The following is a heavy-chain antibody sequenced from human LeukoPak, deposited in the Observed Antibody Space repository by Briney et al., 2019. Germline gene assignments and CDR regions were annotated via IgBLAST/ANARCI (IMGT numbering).Heavy chain of an antibody. Sequence: GGSLRLSCAASGFTFGSYSMNWVRQAPGKGLECVSSISSSSSYIYYADSVKGRFTISRDNAKNSLYLQMNSLRAEDTAVYYCASSSGTDIDFDYWGQGTLVTVSS. CDR3: ASSSGTDIDFDY. CDR1: GFTFGSYS. J-gene: IGHJ4*02. CDR2: ISSSSSYI. V-gene: IGHV3-21*01. D-gene: IGHD3-10*01.